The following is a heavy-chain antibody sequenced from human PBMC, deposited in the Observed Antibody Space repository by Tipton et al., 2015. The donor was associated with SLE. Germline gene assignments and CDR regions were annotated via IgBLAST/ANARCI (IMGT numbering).Heavy chain of an antibody. CDR1: GASVSSFC. CDR2: VCNSVST. Sequence: TLSLTCTVSGASVSSFCWNWIRQSPGKGLEWIACVCNSVSTNYDPSLKSRGTISVDTSKNHFSLERTSVTAADTAVYYCARQRLRLLSPLDAWGQGTTVTVS. J-gene: IGHJ6*02. CDR3: ARQRLRLLSPLDA. D-gene: IGHD3-10*01. V-gene: IGHV4-59*08.